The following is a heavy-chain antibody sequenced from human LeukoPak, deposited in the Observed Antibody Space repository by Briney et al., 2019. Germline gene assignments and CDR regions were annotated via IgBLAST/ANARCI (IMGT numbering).Heavy chain of an antibody. CDR2: LYYSEST. D-gene: IGHD2-2*03. CDR1: GYSISSGYD. CDR3: ARIPWIASPIFDP. Sequence: KASEALSLTCIVSGYSISSGYDWAWIRQPPGKGLEWIGSLYYSESTYSNPSLKSRVTISADTSKNQFSLKLSPVTAADTAVYYCARIPWIASPIFDPWGQGTLVTVSP. V-gene: IGHV4-38-2*02. J-gene: IGHJ5*02.